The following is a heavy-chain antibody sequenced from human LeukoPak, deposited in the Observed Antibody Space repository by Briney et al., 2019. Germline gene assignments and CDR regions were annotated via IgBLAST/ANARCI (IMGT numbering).Heavy chain of an antibody. D-gene: IGHD3-10*01. Sequence: GGSLRLSCAASGFTFSSYGMHWVRQAPGKGLEWVAVIWYDGSNKYYADSVKGRFTISRDNSKNTRYLQMNSLRAEDTAVYYCARDLRSSGNYYYYGMDVWGKGTTVTVSS. J-gene: IGHJ6*04. CDR3: ARDLRSSGNYYYYGMDV. CDR2: IWYDGSNK. V-gene: IGHV3-33*01. CDR1: GFTFSSYG.